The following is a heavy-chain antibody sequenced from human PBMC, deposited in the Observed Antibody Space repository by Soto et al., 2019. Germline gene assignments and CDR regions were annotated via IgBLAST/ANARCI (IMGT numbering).Heavy chain of an antibody. CDR3: ASVKGADRGYFGIYYFDY. Sequence: GGSLRLSCAASGFTFSSYSMNWVRQAPGKGLEWVSSISSSSSYIYYADSVKGRFTISRDNAKNSLYLQMNSLRAEDTAVYYCASVKGADRGYFGIYYFDYWGQGTLVTVSS. CDR1: GFTFSSYS. J-gene: IGHJ4*02. CDR2: ISSSSSYI. D-gene: IGHD3-22*01. V-gene: IGHV3-21*01.